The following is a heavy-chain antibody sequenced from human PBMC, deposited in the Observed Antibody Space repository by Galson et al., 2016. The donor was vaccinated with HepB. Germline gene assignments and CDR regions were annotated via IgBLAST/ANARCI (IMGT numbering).Heavy chain of an antibody. CDR2: LSSSGGST. D-gene: IGHD3-9*01. CDR1: GFTFSSYA. Sequence: SLRLSCAASGFTFSSYAMSWVRQAPGKGLEWVSALSSSGGSTFYADSVKGRFTISRDNSKNTLYLQMNSLRAEDTAVYYCAKPPILTGCSNLWYYYYAMDVWGQGTTVTVSS. V-gene: IGHV3-23*01. J-gene: IGHJ6*02. CDR3: AKPPILTGCSNLWYYYYAMDV.